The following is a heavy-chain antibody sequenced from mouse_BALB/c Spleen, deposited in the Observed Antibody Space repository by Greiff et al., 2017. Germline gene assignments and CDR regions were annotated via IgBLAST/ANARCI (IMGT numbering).Heavy chain of an antibody. V-gene: IGHV5-6-5*01. D-gene: IGHD2-4*01. J-gene: IGHJ2*01. Sequence: DVMLVESGGGLVKPGGSLKLSCAASGFTFSSYAMSWVRQTPEKRLEWVASISSGGSTYYPDSVKGRFTISRDNARNILYLQMSSLRSEDTAMYYCARGGYYDYDGYYFDYWGQGTTLTVSS. CDR2: ISSGGST. CDR3: ARGGYYDYDGYYFDY. CDR1: GFTFSSYA.